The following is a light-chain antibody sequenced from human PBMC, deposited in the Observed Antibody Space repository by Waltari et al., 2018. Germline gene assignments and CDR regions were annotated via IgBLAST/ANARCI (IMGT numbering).Light chain of an antibody. J-gene: IGKJ1*01. CDR2: HTS. CDR3: QMYVNLPAT. CDR1: QSVGKY. Sequence: EIVLTQSPGTLSLSPGERATLSCRASQSVGKYLAWYQQKPGQAPSLLIYHTSTRATGIPDRFSGSGSGTDFSLTISRLEPEDFAVYHCQMYVNLPATFGQGTKVEI. V-gene: IGKV3-20*01.